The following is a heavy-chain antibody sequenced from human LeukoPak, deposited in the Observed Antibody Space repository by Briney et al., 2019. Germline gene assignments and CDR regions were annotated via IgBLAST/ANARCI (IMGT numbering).Heavy chain of an antibody. CDR2: IFHSGST. CDR1: GYSINGGYH. CDR3: ARRGGTYFEY. D-gene: IGHD1-26*01. V-gene: IGHV4-38-2*02. J-gene: IGHJ4*02. Sequence: PSNTPTLPCTISGYSINGGYHWGCSSHATRKGLQWIGSIFHSGSTHHNPSLQSRITLSVDTSKNQISLRLTSVTAADTAVYYCARRGGTYFEYWGPGTLVTVSS.